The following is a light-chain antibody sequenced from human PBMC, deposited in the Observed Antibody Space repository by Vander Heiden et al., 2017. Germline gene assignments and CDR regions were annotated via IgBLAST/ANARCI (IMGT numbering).Light chain of an antibody. CDR2: DDS. CDR3: QVWDSSSDHVV. CDR1: NMGSKS. V-gene: IGLV3-21*02. Sequence: YVLPHHTSASVAPGQRARITGGGNNMGSKSVHWYQQKPGQAPVLVVYDDSDRPSGIPERFSGSNSGNTATLTISRVEAGDESDYYCQVWDSSSDHVVFGGGTKLTVL. J-gene: IGLJ2*01.